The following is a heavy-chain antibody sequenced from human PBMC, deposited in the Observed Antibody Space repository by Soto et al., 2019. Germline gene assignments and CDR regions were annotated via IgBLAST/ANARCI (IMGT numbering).Heavy chain of an antibody. CDR1: GGSFSGYY. CDR3: AASGSLGGMDV. J-gene: IGHJ6*02. Sequence: SETLSLTCAVYGGSFSGYYWSWIRQPPGKGLEWIGEINHSGSTNYNPSLKSRVTISVDTSKNQFSLKLSSVTAADTAVYYCAASGSLGGMDVWGQGTTVTVSS. CDR2: INHSGST. D-gene: IGHD1-26*01. V-gene: IGHV4-34*01.